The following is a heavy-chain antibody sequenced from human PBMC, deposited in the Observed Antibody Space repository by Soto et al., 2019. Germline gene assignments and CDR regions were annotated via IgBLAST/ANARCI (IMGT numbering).Heavy chain of an antibody. J-gene: IGHJ5*02. Sequence: ASVKVSCKASGYTFTSYDINWVRQATVQGLEWMGWMNPNSGNTGYAQKFQGRVTMTRNTSISTAYMELSSLRSEDTAVYYCARDYYYGSAAWGYNWFDPWGQGTLVTVSS. CDR1: GYTFTSYD. D-gene: IGHD3-10*01. CDR2: MNPNSGNT. V-gene: IGHV1-8*01. CDR3: ARDYYYGSAAWGYNWFDP.